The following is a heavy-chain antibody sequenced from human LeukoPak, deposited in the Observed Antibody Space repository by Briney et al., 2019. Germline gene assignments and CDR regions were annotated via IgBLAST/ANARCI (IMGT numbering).Heavy chain of an antibody. D-gene: IGHD4-17*01. CDR1: GFTFSGSA. CDR2: IRSKANSYAT. J-gene: IGHJ4*02. V-gene: IGHV3-73*01. CDR3: ARVGNYGDYFDY. Sequence: GGSLRLSCAASGFTFSGSATHWVRQASGKGLEWVGRIRSKANSYATAYAASVKGRFTISRDDSKNTAYLQMNSLKTEDTAVYYCARVGNYGDYFDYWGQGTLVTVSS.